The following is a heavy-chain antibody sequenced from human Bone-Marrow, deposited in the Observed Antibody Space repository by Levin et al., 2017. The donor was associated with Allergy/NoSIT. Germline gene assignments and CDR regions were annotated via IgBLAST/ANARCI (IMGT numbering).Heavy chain of an antibody. D-gene: IGHD1-26*01. CDR1: GGSITNSFFY. J-gene: IGHJ4*02. Sequence: SETLSLTCTISGGSITNSFFYWGWIRQPPGKGLEWIGNINYSGSSYYNSPLKSRVTISFDTSKNQFSLRLNSVTATDTAVYYCARQRFSGPGPQFDSWGQGTLVTVSS. V-gene: IGHV4-39*01. CDR2: INYSGSS. CDR3: ARQRFSGPGPQFDS.